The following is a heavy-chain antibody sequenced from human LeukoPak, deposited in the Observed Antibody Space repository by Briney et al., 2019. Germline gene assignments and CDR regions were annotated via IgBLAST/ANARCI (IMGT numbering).Heavy chain of an antibody. CDR1: GDSVSSNSAA. CDR3: ARHSLWFGDLVQPYYFDY. D-gene: IGHD3-10*01. V-gene: IGHV6-1*01. J-gene: IGHJ4*02. Sequence: SQTLSLTCAISGDSVSSNSAAWNWIRQSPSRGLEWLGRTYYRSKWYNDYAVSVKSRITINPDTSKNQFSLQLNSVTPEDTAVYYCARHSLWFGDLVQPYYFDYWGQGTLVTVSS. CDR2: TYYRSKWYN.